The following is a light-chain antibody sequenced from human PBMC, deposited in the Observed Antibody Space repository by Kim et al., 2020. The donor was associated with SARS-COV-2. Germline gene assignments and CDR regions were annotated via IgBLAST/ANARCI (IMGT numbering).Light chain of an antibody. CDR3: QQYGSSPCT. V-gene: IGKV3-20*01. CDR1: QSVSGTY. J-gene: IGKJ2*02. CDR2: AAS. Sequence: LSPGERATLSCRASQSVSGTYLAWYQQKPGQAPRLLIYAASDRATGIPDRFSGSGYGTDFTLTISRVETEDFALYYCQQYGSSPCTFGQGTKLEI.